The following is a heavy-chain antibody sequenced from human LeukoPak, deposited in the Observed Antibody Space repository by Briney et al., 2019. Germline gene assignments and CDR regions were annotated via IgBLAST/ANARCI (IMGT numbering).Heavy chain of an antibody. V-gene: IGHV1-2*02. D-gene: IGHD6-19*01. CDR1: GYTFTGYY. CDR2: INPNSGGT. Sequence: GASVKVSCKASGYTFTGYYMHWVRQAPGQGLEWMGGINPNSGGTNYAQKFQGRVTMTRDTSISTAYMELRRLRSDDTAVYYCARDRTRTGYSSGWYHDYWGQGTLVTVSS. J-gene: IGHJ4*02. CDR3: ARDRTRTGYSSGWYHDY.